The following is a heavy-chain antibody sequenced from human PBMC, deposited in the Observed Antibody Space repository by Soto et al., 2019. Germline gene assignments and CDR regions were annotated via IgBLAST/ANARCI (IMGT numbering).Heavy chain of an antibody. CDR1: GGTFSSYA. V-gene: IGHV1-69*01. CDR2: IIPIFGTA. D-gene: IGHD2-15*01. J-gene: IGHJ3*02. Sequence: QVQLVQSGAEVKKPGSSVKVSCKASGGTFSSYAISWVRQAPGQGLEWMGGIIPIFGTANYAQKFQGRVTITADESTSTAYMELSSLRSEDTAVYYCARVDCSGGSCLDAFDIWGQGTMVTVSS. CDR3: ARVDCSGGSCLDAFDI.